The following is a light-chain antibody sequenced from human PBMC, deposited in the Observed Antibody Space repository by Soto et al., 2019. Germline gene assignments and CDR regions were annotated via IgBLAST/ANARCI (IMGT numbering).Light chain of an antibody. Sequence: EIVLTQSPGTLSLSPGERATLSCRASQSVSSSYLAWYQQKPGQAPRPLIYGASTRAPGIPARFSGNGSGTEFTLTISSLQSEDFAVYYCQQYNNWPPWTFGQGTKVDIK. CDR3: QQYNNWPPWT. J-gene: IGKJ1*01. CDR2: GAS. V-gene: IGKV3-15*01. CDR1: QSVSSSY.